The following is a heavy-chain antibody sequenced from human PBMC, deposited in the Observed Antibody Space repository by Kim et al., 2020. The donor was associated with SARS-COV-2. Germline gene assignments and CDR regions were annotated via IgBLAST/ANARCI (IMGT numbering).Heavy chain of an antibody. V-gene: IGHV3-74*01. CDR3: ARCSGMVGPDDY. D-gene: IGHD3-10*02. Sequence: SYADSVKGRFTISRDNAKNTLYLQMNSRGAEDTAVYYCARCSGMVGPDDYWGQGTLVTVSS. J-gene: IGHJ4*02.